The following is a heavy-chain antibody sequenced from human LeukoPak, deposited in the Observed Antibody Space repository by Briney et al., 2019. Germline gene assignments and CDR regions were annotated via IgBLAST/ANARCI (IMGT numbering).Heavy chain of an antibody. CDR1: GFTVSSNY. D-gene: IGHD5-12*01. V-gene: IGHV3-53*01. J-gene: IGHJ4*02. CDR3: AKKKSYSGYAPPFDY. CDR2: IYSGGST. Sequence: GGSLRLSCAASGFTVSSNYMSWVRQAPGKGLEWVSVIYSGGSTYYADSVKGRFTISRDNSKNTLYLQMNSLRAEDTAVYYCAKKKSYSGYAPPFDYWGQGTLVTVSS.